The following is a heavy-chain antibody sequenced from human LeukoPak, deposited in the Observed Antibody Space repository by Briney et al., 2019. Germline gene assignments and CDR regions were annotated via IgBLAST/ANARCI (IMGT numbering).Heavy chain of an antibody. V-gene: IGHV3-30*02. CDR1: GFTFSSYV. D-gene: IGHD3-10*01. Sequence: GGSLRLSCAATGFTFSSYVMNWVRQAPGKGLEWVAFIRYDGSNKYYADSVKGRFTISRDNSKNTLYLEVISLTADDTAVYYCAKDDAWLRFGEWSQGTLVTVSS. CDR3: AKDDAWLRFGE. J-gene: IGHJ4*02. CDR2: IRYDGSNK.